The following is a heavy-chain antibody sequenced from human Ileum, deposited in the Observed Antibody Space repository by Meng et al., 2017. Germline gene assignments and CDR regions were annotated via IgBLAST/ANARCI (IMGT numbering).Heavy chain of an antibody. D-gene: IGHD2-2*01. Sequence: QVQSQEWGPGLVKSSATLSLICSVSVATITSTYSIWIRKPPGKGLEFIIEISTSGNTTYNPSLKSRVTISADTSKNQLSLRLNSVTAVDTALYDCARGGRPGALDSWGQGTLVTVSS. CDR2: ISTSGNT. CDR3: ARGGRPGALDS. CDR1: VATITSTY. V-gene: IGHV4-4*09. J-gene: IGHJ4*02.